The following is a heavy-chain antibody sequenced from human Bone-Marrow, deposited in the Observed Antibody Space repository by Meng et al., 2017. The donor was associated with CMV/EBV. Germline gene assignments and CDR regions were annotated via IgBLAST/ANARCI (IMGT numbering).Heavy chain of an antibody. CDR1: GYTFTGYY. V-gene: IGHV1-2*02. Sequence: QGQRVQSGAEVKKPGASVKVSCKASGYTFTGYYMHWVRQAPGQGLEWMGWINPNSGGTNYAQKFQGRVTMTRDTSISTAYMELSRLRSDDTAVYYCARDPISGDSSGTDYWGQGTLVTVSS. D-gene: IGHD3-22*01. CDR3: ARDPISGDSSGTDY. CDR2: INPNSGGT. J-gene: IGHJ4*02.